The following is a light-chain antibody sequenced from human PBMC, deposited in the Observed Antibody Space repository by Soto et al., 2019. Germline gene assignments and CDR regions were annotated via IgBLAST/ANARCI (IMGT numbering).Light chain of an antibody. J-gene: IGKJ1*01. V-gene: IGKV3-20*01. Sequence: ETVLTQSPGPLALSAGERATLSCRARQSFASGDLVWYQQKPGQTPTVLIYGASTRAAGIPDRFSGSGSGTDFTLTISRLEPEDFAVYYCQLYESSPTFGQGTKVEMK. CDR3: QLYESSPT. CDR2: GAS. CDR1: QSFASGD.